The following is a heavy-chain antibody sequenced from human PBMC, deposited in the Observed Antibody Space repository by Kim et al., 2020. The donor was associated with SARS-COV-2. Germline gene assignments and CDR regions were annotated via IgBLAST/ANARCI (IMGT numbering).Heavy chain of an antibody. CDR1: GGSISSGGYY. CDR2: IYYSGST. D-gene: IGHD5-12*01. V-gene: IGHV4-31*03. CDR3: ARATIVATRGVDY. J-gene: IGHJ4*02. Sequence: SETLSLTCTVSGGSISSGGYYWSWIRQHPGKGLEWIGYIYYSGSTYYNPSLKSRVTISVDTSKNQFSLKLSSVTAADTAVYYCARATIVATRGVDYWGQGTLVTVSS.